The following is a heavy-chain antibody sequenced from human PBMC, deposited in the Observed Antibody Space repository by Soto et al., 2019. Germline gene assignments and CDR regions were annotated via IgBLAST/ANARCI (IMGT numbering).Heavy chain of an antibody. Sequence: GGSLRLSCAASGFTFSSYSMNWVRQAPGKGLEWVSSISSSSSYIYYADSLKGRFTISRDNAKNSLYLQMNSLRAEDTAVYYCARDYCSGGSCYPPVPIDYWGQGTLVTVSS. V-gene: IGHV3-21*01. J-gene: IGHJ4*02. CDR3: ARDYCSGGSCYPPVPIDY. CDR1: GFTFSSYS. D-gene: IGHD2-15*01. CDR2: ISSSSSYI.